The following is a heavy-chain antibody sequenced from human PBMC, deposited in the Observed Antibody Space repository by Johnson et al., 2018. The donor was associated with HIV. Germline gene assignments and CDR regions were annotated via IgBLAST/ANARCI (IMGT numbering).Heavy chain of an antibody. CDR3: ARKGERGIAVAEDAFDI. D-gene: IGHD6-19*01. CDR1: GFTFSSYW. Sequence: VQLVESGGGVVRPGGSLRLSCAASGFTFSSYWMSWVRQAPGKGLEWVSGINWNGGSTGYADSVKGRFTISRDNAKNSLYLQMNSLRAEDTALYYCARKGERGIAVAEDAFDIWGQGTMVTVSS. CDR2: INWNGGST. J-gene: IGHJ3*02. V-gene: IGHV3-20*04.